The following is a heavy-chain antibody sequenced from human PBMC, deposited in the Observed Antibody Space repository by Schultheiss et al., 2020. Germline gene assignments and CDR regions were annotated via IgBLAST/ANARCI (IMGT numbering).Heavy chain of an antibody. V-gene: IGHV3-13*01. D-gene: IGHD3-22*01. J-gene: IGHJ4*02. CDR3: ARGRYYYDSSGYYDY. CDR1: GFTFSSYD. CDR2: IGTAGDT. Sequence: GGSLRLSCAASGFTFSSYDMHWVRQATGKGLEWVSAIGTAGDTFYPDSVKGRFTISRDDAKNSFYLQMNSLRAVDTAVYYCARGRYYYDSSGYYDYWGQGILVTGYS.